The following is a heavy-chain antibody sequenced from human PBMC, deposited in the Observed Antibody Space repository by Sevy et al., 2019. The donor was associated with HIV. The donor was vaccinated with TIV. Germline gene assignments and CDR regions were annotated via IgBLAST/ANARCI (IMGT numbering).Heavy chain of an antibody. CDR3: ARAVRVALAGSYFDY. V-gene: IGHV1-8*01. CDR2: MNPNSGNT. CDR1: GYTFTSYD. Sequence: ASVKVSCKASGYTFTSYDINWVRQATGQGLEWMGWMNPNSGNTGYAQKFQGRVTMTRNTSIITAYRELSSLRSEDTAVYYCARAVRVALAGSYFDYWGQGTLVTVSS. D-gene: IGHD6-19*01. J-gene: IGHJ4*02.